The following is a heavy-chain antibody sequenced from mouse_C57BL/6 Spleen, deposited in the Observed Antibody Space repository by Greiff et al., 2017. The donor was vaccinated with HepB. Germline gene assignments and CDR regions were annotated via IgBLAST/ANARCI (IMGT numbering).Heavy chain of an antibody. J-gene: IGHJ2*01. CDR1: GYTFTSYW. CDR2: INPSNGGT. V-gene: IGHV1-53*01. CDR3: ARGDYYDYPHFDY. Sequence: VQLQQPGTELVKPGASVKLSCKASGYTFTSYWMHWVKQRPGQGLEWIGNINPSNGGTNYNEKFKSKATLTVDKSSSTAYMQLSSLTSEDSAVYYCARGDYYDYPHFDYWGQGTTLTVSS. D-gene: IGHD2-4*01.